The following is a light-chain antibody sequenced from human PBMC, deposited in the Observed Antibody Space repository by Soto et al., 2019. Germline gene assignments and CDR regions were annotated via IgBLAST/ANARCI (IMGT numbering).Light chain of an antibody. CDR3: QQYGSVPWT. V-gene: IGKV3-20*01. CDR2: AAS. J-gene: IGKJ1*01. CDR1: QSVSTNY. Sequence: EIVLTQSPATLSLSPGERATLSCRASQSVSTNYLAWYRQRPGQAPGPLIYAASNMAPGISDRFSGSGSGTDVTLTISRLEPEDFAVYYCQQYGSVPWTFGQGTTVEIK.